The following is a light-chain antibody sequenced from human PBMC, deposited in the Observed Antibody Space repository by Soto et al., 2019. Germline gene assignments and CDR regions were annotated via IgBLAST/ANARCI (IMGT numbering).Light chain of an antibody. Sequence: QSALTQPPSASGSPGQSVTISCTGTSSDVGGYNYVSWYQHHPGKAPKLIIYEVTKRPSGVPDRFSGSTSGNTASLTVSGLQAEDEADYYCSSFAGRNTLVFGTGTKLTVL. CDR1: SSDVGGYNY. V-gene: IGLV2-8*01. CDR2: EVT. CDR3: SSFAGRNTLV. J-gene: IGLJ1*01.